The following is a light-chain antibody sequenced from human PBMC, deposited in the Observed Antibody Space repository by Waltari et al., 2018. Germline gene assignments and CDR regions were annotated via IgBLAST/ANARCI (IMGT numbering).Light chain of an antibody. Sequence: QSALTQPAAVSGSPGQSVTISCTGPSRDIGRYDIVSWYQQHPGNAPKLVISDVSKRPSGVSDRFSGSKSGDTASLTISGLQFEDEADYYCYSYAGNYVWVFGGGTRLTVL. J-gene: IGLJ3*02. CDR1: SRDIGRYDI. CDR2: DVS. CDR3: YSYAGNYVWV. V-gene: IGLV2-23*02.